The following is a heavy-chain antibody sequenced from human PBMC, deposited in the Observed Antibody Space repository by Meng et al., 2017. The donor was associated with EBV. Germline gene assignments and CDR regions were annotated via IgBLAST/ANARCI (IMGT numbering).Heavy chain of an antibody. CDR1: GGPFRSDA. CDR3: ASESGRGFTPDY. J-gene: IGHJ4*02. V-gene: IGHV1-69*01. CDR2: LIPMVGAP. D-gene: IGHD3-10*01. Sequence: GERGKKPGSSGTAARRTSGGPFRSDAVSWVRQAPGQGLEWMGGLIPMVGAPHYAQKFQGRVTIIADESTSTHSMELNSLRSEDTAMYYCASESGRGFTPDYWGQGTLVTVSS.